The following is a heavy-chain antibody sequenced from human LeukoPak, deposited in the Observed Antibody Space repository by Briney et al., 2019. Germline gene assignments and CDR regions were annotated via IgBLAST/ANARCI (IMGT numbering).Heavy chain of an antibody. V-gene: IGHV4-61*02. D-gene: IGHD2-2*01. CDR3: ARWSTYRFDY. CDR1: GGSISSGSYY. Sequence: SETLSLTCTVSGGSISSGSYYWSWIRQPAEKGLEWIGRTYTSGITNYAPSLKSRVTISVDTSKSQFSLKLSSVTAADTAVYYCARWSTYRFDYWGQGTLVTVSS. CDR2: TYTSGIT. J-gene: IGHJ4*02.